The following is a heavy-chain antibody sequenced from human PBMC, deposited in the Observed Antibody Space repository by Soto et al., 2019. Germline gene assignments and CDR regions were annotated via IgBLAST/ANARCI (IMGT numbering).Heavy chain of an antibody. Sequence: QVQLQESGPGLVKPSQTLSLTCTVSGDSISSDNYYCSWIRQHPGKGLAWIGYIFYSGSTHYNPSLKSRVTISVDTSKNQFSLKLSSVTAADTAVYYCARLTTGYSSGGSCPPPYWGQGTLVTVSS. J-gene: IGHJ4*02. CDR2: IFYSGST. CDR1: GDSISSDNYY. D-gene: IGHD2-15*01. CDR3: ARLTTGYSSGGSCPPPY. V-gene: IGHV4-31*03.